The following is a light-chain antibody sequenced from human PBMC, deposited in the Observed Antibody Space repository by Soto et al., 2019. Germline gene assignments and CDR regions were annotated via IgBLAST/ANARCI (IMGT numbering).Light chain of an antibody. CDR3: SSYTSTNTLV. CDR1: SSDLGDYNY. Sequence: QSALTQPASVSGSPGQSITISCTETSSDLGDYNYVSWYQLHPGEAPKLMIYAVPNRPSGVSNRFSGSKSGNTASLTISGLQAEDETDYYCSSYTSTNTLVFGTGTKVTVL. V-gene: IGLV2-14*01. J-gene: IGLJ1*01. CDR2: AVP.